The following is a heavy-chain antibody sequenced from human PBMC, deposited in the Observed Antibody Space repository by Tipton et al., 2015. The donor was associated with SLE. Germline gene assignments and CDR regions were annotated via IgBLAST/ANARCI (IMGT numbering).Heavy chain of an antibody. CDR3: ASAYCGGDCYPGG. D-gene: IGHD2-21*01. Sequence: QLVQSGAEVKKPGASVKVSCKASAYTFTDYSLHWLRQAPGQGLEWMGWIRPNSGGTNYAQKFQGRVTMTRDTSISTAYMELSRLRSDDTAVYYCASAYCGGDCYPGGWGQGTLVTVSS. V-gene: IGHV1-2*02. CDR2: IRPNSGGT. J-gene: IGHJ4*02. CDR1: AYTFTDYS.